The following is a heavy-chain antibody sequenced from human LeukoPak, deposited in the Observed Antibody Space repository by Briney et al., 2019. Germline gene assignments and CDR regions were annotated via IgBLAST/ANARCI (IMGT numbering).Heavy chain of an antibody. Sequence: PGGSLRLSCAASGFTFSSYAMSWVRQAPGKGLEWVSAISGSGGSTYYADSVKGRFTISRDNSKNTLYLQMNSLRAEDTAVYYCAKDGPPLNYDFWSGLKPHYYYGMDVWGQGTTVTVSS. CDR1: GFTFSSYA. CDR2: ISGSGGST. J-gene: IGHJ6*02. V-gene: IGHV3-23*01. CDR3: AKDGPPLNYDFWSGLKPHYYYGMDV. D-gene: IGHD3-3*01.